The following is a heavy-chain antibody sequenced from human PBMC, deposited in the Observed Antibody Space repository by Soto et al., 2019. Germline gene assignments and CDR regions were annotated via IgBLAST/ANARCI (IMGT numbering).Heavy chain of an antibody. CDR3: AKDQTVYRPTLDY. CDR2: ISYDGSNK. V-gene: IGHV3-30*18. D-gene: IGHD1-1*01. J-gene: IGHJ4*02. CDR1: GFTFSSYG. Sequence: GGSLRLSCAASGFTFSSYGMHWVRQAPGKGLEWVAVISYDGSNKYYADSVKSRFTISRDNSKNTLYLQMNSLRAEDTAVYYCAKDQTVYRPTLDYWGQGTLVTVSS.